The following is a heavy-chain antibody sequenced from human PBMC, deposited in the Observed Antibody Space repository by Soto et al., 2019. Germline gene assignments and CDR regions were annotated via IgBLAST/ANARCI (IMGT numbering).Heavy chain of an antibody. CDR2: ISSSSSYI. Sequence: GGSLRLSCAASGFTFSSYSMNWVRQAPGNGLEWVSSISSSSSYIYYADSVKGRFTISRDNAKNSLYLQMNSLRAEDTAVYYCARYQLRYFDGLFPLFDYWGQGTLVTVSS. V-gene: IGHV3-21*01. CDR1: GFTFSSYS. D-gene: IGHD3-9*01. CDR3: ARYQLRYFDGLFPLFDY. J-gene: IGHJ4*02.